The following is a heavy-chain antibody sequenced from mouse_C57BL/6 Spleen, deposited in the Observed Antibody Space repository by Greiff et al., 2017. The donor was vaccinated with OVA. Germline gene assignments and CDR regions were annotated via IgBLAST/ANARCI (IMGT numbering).Heavy chain of an antibody. CDR3: AVRYGSSYGGYAMDY. D-gene: IGHD1-1*01. CDR2: IDPANGNT. J-gene: IGHJ4*01. V-gene: IGHV14-3*01. CDR1: GFNFTNSY. Sequence: EVQLQQPVAELVRPRASVKLSCTASGFNFTNSYMHWVKQRPGQGLEWIGRIDPANGNTKYAPKFKSKATITVDTSSNTAYLQLSSLTSEDSAIYYCAVRYGSSYGGYAMDYWGQGTSVTVSS.